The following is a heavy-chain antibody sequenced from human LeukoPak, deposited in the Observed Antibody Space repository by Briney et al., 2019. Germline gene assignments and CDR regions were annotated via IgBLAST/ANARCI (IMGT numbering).Heavy chain of an antibody. V-gene: IGHV3-30*03. CDR1: GFTFSSYG. Sequence: GGSLRLSCAASGFTFSSYGMHWVRQAPGKGLEWVAVISYDGSNKYYADSVKGRFTISRDNSKNTLYLQMNSLRAEDTAVYYCARDHGIQLASLPGYWGQGTLVTVSS. CDR3: ARDHGIQLASLPGY. J-gene: IGHJ4*02. CDR2: ISYDGSNK. D-gene: IGHD5-18*01.